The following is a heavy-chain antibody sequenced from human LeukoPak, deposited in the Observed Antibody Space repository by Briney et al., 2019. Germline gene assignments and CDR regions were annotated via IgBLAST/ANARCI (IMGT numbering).Heavy chain of an antibody. V-gene: IGHV3-23*01. D-gene: IGHD2-15*01. J-gene: IGHJ4*02. Sequence: PGGSLRLSCAASGFTFSSYAMSWVRQAPGQGLEWVSAISGSGSSTYYADSVKGRFTSSRDNSKNTLYVQMNSLRAEDTAVYYCAKGAVGYCSGGSCYPLDNWGQGTLVTVSS. CDR2: ISGSGSST. CDR1: GFTFSSYA. CDR3: AKGAVGYCSGGSCYPLDN.